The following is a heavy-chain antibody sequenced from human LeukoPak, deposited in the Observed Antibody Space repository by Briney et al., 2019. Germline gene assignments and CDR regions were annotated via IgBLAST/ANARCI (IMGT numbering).Heavy chain of an antibody. V-gene: IGHV4-34*01. J-gene: IGHJ4*02. CDR3: ARGPGIIHRTGFDY. D-gene: IGHD3/OR15-3a*01. CDR2: ANHFGST. Sequence: SETLSLTCAVSGESFSGYFWTWIRQPPGKGLEWIGEANHFGSTDYNPSLKSRVTISVDTSKNQFSLKLSSVTAADTAVYYCARGPGIIHRTGFDYWGQGTLVTVSS. CDR1: GESFSGYF.